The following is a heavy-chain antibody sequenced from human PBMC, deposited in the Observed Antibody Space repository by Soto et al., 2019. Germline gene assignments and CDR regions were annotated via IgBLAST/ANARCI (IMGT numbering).Heavy chain of an antibody. CDR2: IDASDSYT. J-gene: IGHJ6*02. CDR1: GYSFTSYW. V-gene: IGHV5-10-1*01. Sequence: VEALKISCKGSGYSFTSYWISWVRQMPGKGLEWMGRIDASDSYTNYRPSFQGHVTISADKSISTAYLQWSSLKASDTAMYYCARPGNNYCYYGMDXWGQGTTGTVS. D-gene: IGHD1-1*01. CDR3: ARPGNNYCYYGMDX.